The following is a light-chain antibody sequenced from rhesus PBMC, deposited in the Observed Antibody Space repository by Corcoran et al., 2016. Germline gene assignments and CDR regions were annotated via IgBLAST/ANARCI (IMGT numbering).Light chain of an antibody. CDR3: CSYTTSSTYI. CDR2: GVS. Sequence: QSAPTQPPSVSGSPGRSVTISCTGTSSDIGGDNYVSWYQQHPGKAPKLMIYGVSNRPSGVSDRFSGSKSGNTASLTISGLQAEDEADYYCCSYTTSSTYIFGAGTRLIVL. J-gene: IGLJ1*01. CDR1: SSDIGGDNY. V-gene: IGLV2S7*01.